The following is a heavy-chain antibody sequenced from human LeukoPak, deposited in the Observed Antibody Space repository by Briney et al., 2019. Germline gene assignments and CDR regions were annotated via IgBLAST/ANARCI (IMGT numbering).Heavy chain of an antibody. CDR2: ISSSGSTM. CDR3: ASPGEGYRNGGSCYYFDY. D-gene: IGHD2-15*01. Sequence: GGSLRLSCAASGFTFSSYEMNWVRQAPGKGLEWLSYISSSGSTMYYTDSVKGRFTISRDNAKSSLYLQMNSLRAEDTAVYYCASPGEGYRNGGSCYYFDYWGQGTLVTVSS. J-gene: IGHJ4*02. V-gene: IGHV3-48*03. CDR1: GFTFSSYE.